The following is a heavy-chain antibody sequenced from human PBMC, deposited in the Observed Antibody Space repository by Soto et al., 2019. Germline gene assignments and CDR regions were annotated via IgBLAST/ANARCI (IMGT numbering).Heavy chain of an antibody. CDR2: TYYRSKWYN. CDR3: ARTGTHSSFDI. V-gene: IGHV6-1*01. Sequence: PSQTLSLTCAISGDSVSSNSAAWNWIRQYPSRGLEWPGRTYYRSKWYNDYAVSVKSRITINSATSKNQCCLQLNSVAPEDRAVYYCARTGTHSSFDIWGQGTMVTVSS. D-gene: IGHD1-1*01. CDR1: GDSVSSNSAA. J-gene: IGHJ3*02.